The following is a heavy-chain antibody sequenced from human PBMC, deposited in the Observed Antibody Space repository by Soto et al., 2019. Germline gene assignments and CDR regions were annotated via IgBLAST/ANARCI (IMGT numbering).Heavy chain of an antibody. Sequence: QLQLQESGPGLVKPSETLSLTCSVSGGSISSSSYFWGWIRQPPGKGLEWIGSISYSGSTYYNPSLKVRVTVSVDTSKYKFSLKLRSVTAADTAVYYCARHPSDFWFDPWGQGTLVTVSS. CDR1: GGSISSSSYF. J-gene: IGHJ5*02. CDR3: ARHPSDFWFDP. D-gene: IGHD2-21*02. CDR2: ISYSGST. V-gene: IGHV4-39*01.